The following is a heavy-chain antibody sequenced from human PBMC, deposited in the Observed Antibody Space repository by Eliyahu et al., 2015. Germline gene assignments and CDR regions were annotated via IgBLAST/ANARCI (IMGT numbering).Heavy chain of an antibody. CDR3: ARNDYGDY. CDR2: IDPSDSYT. V-gene: IGHV5-10-1*01. J-gene: IGHJ4*02. Sequence: LEWMXRIDPSDSYTNYSPSFXGHVTISADKSISTAYLQWSSLKASDTAMYYCARNDYGDYWGQGTLVTVSS.